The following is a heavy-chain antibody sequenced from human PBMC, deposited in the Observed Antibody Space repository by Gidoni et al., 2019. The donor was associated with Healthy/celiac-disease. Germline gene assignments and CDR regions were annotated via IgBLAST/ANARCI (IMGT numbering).Heavy chain of an antibody. D-gene: IGHD3-3*01. V-gene: IGHV3-30*04. CDR3: ARDTLDYDFWSGYYSHSGYYYYGMDV. Sequence: QVQLVESGGGVVQPGRSLRLPCSASGFTFSSYAMHWVRQAPGKGLEWVAVISYDGSNKYYADSVKGRFTISRDNSKNTLYLQMNSLRAEDTAVYYCARDTLDYDFWSGYYSHSGYYYYGMDVWGQGTTVTVSS. CDR2: ISYDGSNK. J-gene: IGHJ6*02. CDR1: GFTFSSYA.